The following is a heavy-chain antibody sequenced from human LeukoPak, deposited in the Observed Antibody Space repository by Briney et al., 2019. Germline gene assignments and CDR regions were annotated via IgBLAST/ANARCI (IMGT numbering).Heavy chain of an antibody. CDR1: GFTFSSYS. V-gene: IGHV3-21*01. Sequence: PGGSPRLSCAASGFTFSSYSMNWVRQAPGKGLEWVSSISSSSSYVYYADSVKGRFTISRDNAKNSLYLQMNSLRAEDTAVYYCARDRGIAAATENFDYWGQGTLVTVSS. CDR2: ISSSSSYV. D-gene: IGHD6-13*01. CDR3: ARDRGIAAATENFDY. J-gene: IGHJ4*02.